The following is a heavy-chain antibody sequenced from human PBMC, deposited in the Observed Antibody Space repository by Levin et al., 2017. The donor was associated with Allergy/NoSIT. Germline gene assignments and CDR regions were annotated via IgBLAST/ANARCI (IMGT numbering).Heavy chain of an antibody. D-gene: IGHD2/OR15-2a*01. Sequence: GGSLRLSCAASGFTFSNYGIHWVRQAPGQGLEWVAVISYDGSHKYYVDSVEGRFIISRDDSKNTMYLQMNSLTIEDTGVYFCARDNSSSGGMDVWGQGATVTVSS. CDR3: ARDNSSSGGMDV. CDR2: ISYDGSHK. CDR1: GFTFSNYG. J-gene: IGHJ6*02. V-gene: IGHV3-30*03.